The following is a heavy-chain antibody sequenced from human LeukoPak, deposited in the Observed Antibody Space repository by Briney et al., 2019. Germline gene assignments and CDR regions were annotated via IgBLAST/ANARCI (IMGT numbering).Heavy chain of an antibody. J-gene: IGHJ4*02. D-gene: IGHD3-10*01. CDR2: INHSGST. Sequence: PSETLSLTCAVYGGSFSGYYWSWIRQPPGKGLEWIGEINHSGSTNYNPSLKSRVTISVDTSKNQFSLKLSSVTAADTAVYYCARRVYYYGSGSLRGALFDYWGQGTLVTVSS. V-gene: IGHV4-34*01. CDR1: GGSFSGYY. CDR3: ARRVYYYGSGSLRGALFDY.